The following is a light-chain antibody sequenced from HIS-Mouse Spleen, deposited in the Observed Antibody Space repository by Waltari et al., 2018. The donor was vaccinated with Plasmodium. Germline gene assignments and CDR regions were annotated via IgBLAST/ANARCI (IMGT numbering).Light chain of an antibody. J-gene: IGLJ1*01. Sequence: SYELTQPPSVSVSPGQTASITCSGDKLGDKYACWYQQKPGQSPVLVIYQDSKRPSGVPERFSGSNSGKTATLIISGTQAMDEADYYCQAWDSSTDYVFGTGTKVTVL. CDR3: QAWDSSTDYV. CDR2: QDS. V-gene: IGLV3-1*01. CDR1: KLGDKY.